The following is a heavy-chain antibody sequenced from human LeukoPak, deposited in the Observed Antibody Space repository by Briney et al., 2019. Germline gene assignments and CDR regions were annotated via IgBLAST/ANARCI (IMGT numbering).Heavy chain of an antibody. V-gene: IGHV4-39*01. CDR1: GGSISSSSYY. CDR2: IYYSGGT. D-gene: IGHD6-6*01. CDR3: ARLPPRPIAAARGFDY. Sequence: SETLSLTCTVSGGSISSSSYYWGWIRQPPGKGLEWIGSIYYSGGTYYNPSLKSRVTISVDTSKNQFSLKLSSVTAADTAVYYCARLPPRPIAAARGFDYWGQGTLVTVSS. J-gene: IGHJ4*02.